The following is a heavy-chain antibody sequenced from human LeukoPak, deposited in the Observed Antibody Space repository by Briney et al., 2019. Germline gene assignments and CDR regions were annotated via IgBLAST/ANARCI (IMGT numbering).Heavy chain of an antibody. CDR1: GGSITITNY. Sequence: SETLSLTCGVSGGSITITNYWTWVRQPPGKGLEWIGEVNLQGSTNYNPSLMGRVAISVDTSENHISLQLTSVTAADTAVYYCAREGGPYRPLDYSGQGTLVTVSS. CDR3: AREGGPYRPLDY. V-gene: IGHV4-4*02. CDR2: VNLQGST. J-gene: IGHJ4*02.